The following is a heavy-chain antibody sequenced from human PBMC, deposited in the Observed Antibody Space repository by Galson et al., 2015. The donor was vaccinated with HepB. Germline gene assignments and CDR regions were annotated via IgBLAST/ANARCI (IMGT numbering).Heavy chain of an antibody. CDR3: VKGGYCTSVSCRNWFAP. CDR1: GFIFNTYA. Sequence: SLRLSCAASGFIFNTYAMHWVRQAPGKGLEYVSAISSNGGTTYYADSVKGRFTISRDNSKNTLYLQMSSLRAEDTAVYYCVKGGYCTSVSCRNWFAPWGQGTLVTVSS. CDR2: ISSNGGTT. V-gene: IGHV3-64D*09. D-gene: IGHD2-2*03. J-gene: IGHJ5*02.